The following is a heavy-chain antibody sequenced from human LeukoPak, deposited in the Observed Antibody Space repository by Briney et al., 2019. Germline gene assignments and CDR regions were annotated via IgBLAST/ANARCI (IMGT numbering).Heavy chain of an antibody. Sequence: ASVKVSCKASGYTFTSYYMHWVRQAPGQGLEWMGIINPSGGSTSYAQKFQGRVTMTRDMSTSTAYMELSSLRSEDTAVYYCARVVFYYDSSGYNWFDPWGQGTLVTVSS. V-gene: IGHV1-46*01. CDR1: GYTFTSYY. CDR3: ARVVFYYDSSGYNWFDP. CDR2: INPSGGST. D-gene: IGHD3-22*01. J-gene: IGHJ5*02.